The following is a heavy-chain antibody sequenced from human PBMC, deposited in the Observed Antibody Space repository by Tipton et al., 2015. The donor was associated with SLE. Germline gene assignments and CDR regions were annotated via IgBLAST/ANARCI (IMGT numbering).Heavy chain of an antibody. V-gene: IGHV4-61*01. CDR2: IYYSGST. J-gene: IGHJ6*03. Sequence: TLSLTCAVSGYSISSGYYWGWIRQPPGKGLEWIGYIYYSGSTNYNPSLKSRVTISVDTSKNQFSLKLSSVTAADTAVYYCARTNPYYYYYMDVWGKGTTVTVSS. CDR3: ARTNPYYYYYMDV. CDR1: GYSISSGYY.